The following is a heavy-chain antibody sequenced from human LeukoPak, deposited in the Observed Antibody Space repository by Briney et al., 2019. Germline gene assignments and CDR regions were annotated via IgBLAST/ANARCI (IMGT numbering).Heavy chain of an antibody. CDR1: GFTFNTYS. CDR2: ISSSRSYM. J-gene: IGHJ3*02. D-gene: IGHD2-2*01. V-gene: IGHV3-21*01. Sequence: PGGSLRLSCGASGFTFNTYSMNWVRQAPGKGLEWVSSISSSRSYMSHADAVKGRFTISRDNAKNSLYLQMNSLRAEDTAVYYCARVSVVVPAAEASRARDDAFDIWGQGTMVTVSS. CDR3: ARVSVVVPAAEASRARDDAFDI.